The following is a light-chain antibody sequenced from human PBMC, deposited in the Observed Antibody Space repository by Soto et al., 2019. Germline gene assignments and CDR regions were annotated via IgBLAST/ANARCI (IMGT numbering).Light chain of an antibody. CDR1: QSVSGW. V-gene: IGKV1-5*03. CDR2: KAS. Sequence: DIQMTQSPSTLSASVGDRVTITCRASQSVSGWVAWYQQRPGKAPKLLIYKASTLERGVPSRFSGSGFGTEFTLTISALQPDDFATYYCQQYDTYPLTFAGGTKVDIK. J-gene: IGKJ4*01. CDR3: QQYDTYPLT.